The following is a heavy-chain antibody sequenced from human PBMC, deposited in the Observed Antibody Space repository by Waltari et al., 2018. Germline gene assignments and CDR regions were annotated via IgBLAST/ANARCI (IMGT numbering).Heavy chain of an antibody. J-gene: IGHJ4*02. CDR3: AKQDSSSWYSLQAYYFDY. CDR1: GFTFDDYA. CDR2: ISWNSVSI. Sequence: EVQLVESGGGLVQPGRSLRLSCAASGFTFDDYAMHWVRQAPGKGLEWVSGISWNSVSIGYADSVTGRFTISRDNANNSLYLQMNSLRAEDTALYYCAKQDSSSWYSLQAYYFDYWGQGTLVTVSS. D-gene: IGHD6-13*01. V-gene: IGHV3-9*01.